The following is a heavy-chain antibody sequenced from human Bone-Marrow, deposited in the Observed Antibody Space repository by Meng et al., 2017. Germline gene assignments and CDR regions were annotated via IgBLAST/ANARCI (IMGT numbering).Heavy chain of an antibody. D-gene: IGHD6-13*01. CDR2: TYYRSKWYN. CDR3: ARGMSAPTSYFDY. J-gene: IGHJ4*02. Sequence: SETLSLTCAISGDSVSSNSITWNWIRQSPSRGLEWLGRTYYRSKWYNDYAVSVKSRITINPDTSKNQFSLQLNSVTTEDTAVYYCARGMSAPTSYFDYWGQGTLVTVSS. CDR1: GDSVSSNSIT. V-gene: IGHV6-1*01.